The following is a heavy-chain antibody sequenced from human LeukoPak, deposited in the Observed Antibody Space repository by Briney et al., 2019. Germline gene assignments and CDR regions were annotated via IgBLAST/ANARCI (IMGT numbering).Heavy chain of an antibody. CDR1: GGTFSSYA. Sequence: SVKVSCKASGGTFSSYAISWVRQAPGQGLEWMGRIIPILGIANYAQKFQGRVTITADKSTSTPYMELSSLRPEDTAVYYCARVLSGSWLWFWGQGTLVTVSS. V-gene: IGHV1-69*04. D-gene: IGHD5-18*01. J-gene: IGHJ4*02. CDR3: ARVLSGSWLWF. CDR2: IIPILGIA.